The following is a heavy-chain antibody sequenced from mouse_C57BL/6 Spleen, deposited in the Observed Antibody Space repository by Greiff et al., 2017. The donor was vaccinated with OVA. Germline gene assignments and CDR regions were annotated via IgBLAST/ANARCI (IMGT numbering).Heavy chain of an antibody. J-gene: IGHJ1*03. CDR3: APSYYYGSSYDPHWYFDV. V-gene: IGHV1-50*01. D-gene: IGHD1-1*01. Sequence: QVQLQQPGAELVKPGASVKLSCKASGYTFTSYWMQWVKQRPGQGLEWIGEIDPSDSYTNYNQKFKGKATLTVDTSSSTAYMQLSSLTSEDSAVYYCAPSYYYGSSYDPHWYFDVWGTGTTVTVSS. CDR1: GYTFTSYW. CDR2: IDPSDSYT.